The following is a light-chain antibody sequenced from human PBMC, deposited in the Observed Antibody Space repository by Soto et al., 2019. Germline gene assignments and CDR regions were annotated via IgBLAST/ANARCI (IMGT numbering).Light chain of an antibody. CDR1: QAVLYSSNNKNY. CDR3: QQYYNTPYT. V-gene: IGKV4-1*01. J-gene: IGKJ2*01. Sequence: DIVMTQSPDSLAVSLGERATINCKSSQAVLYSSNNKNYLAWYQQKPGQPPKLLIYWASTRESGVPDRFSGSGSGTDFTLTRSSLQAEDVAFYYCQQYYNTPYTCGQGTKLEI. CDR2: WAS.